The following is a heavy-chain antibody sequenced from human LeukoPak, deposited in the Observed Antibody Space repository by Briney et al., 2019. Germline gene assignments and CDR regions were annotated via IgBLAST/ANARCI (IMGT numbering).Heavy chain of an antibody. CDR2: ISWNSGSI. CDR1: GFTFDDYA. V-gene: IGHV3-9*01. Sequence: GGSLRLSCAASGFTFDDYAMPWVRQAPGKGLEWVSGISWNSGSIGYADSVKGRFTISRDNAKNSLYLQMNSLRAEDTALCYCAKDIDYDSSGGLDYWGQGTLVTVSS. D-gene: IGHD3-22*01. CDR3: AKDIDYDSSGGLDY. J-gene: IGHJ4*02.